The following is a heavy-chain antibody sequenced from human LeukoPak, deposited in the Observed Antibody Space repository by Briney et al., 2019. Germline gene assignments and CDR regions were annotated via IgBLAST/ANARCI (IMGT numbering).Heavy chain of an antibody. CDR1: GYSFTSYW. D-gene: IGHD2-21*01. J-gene: IGHJ3*02. V-gene: IGHV5-51*01. CDR2: IYPGDSDT. CDR3: ARCIDVSFDAFDI. Sequence: KFGESLKISCKGSGYSFTSYWIGWVRQMPGKGLEWMGIIYPGDSDTRYSPSFQGQVTISADKSISTAYLQWSSLKASDTAMYYCARCIDVSFDAFDIWGQGTMVTVSS.